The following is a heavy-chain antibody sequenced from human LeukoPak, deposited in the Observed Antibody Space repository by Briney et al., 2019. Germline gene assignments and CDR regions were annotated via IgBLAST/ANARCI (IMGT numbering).Heavy chain of an antibody. CDR2: ISSSGSST. CDR3: AKGGWFDY. J-gene: IGHJ4*02. V-gene: IGHV3-23*01. Sequence: GGSLRLSCAASGFTFSSYSMNWVRQAPGKGLEWVSTISSSGSSTYYADSVNGRFTISRDNSKNTLYLQMNSLRAEDTAVYYCAKGGWFDYWGQGTLVTVSS. CDR1: GFTFSSYS. D-gene: IGHD6-19*01.